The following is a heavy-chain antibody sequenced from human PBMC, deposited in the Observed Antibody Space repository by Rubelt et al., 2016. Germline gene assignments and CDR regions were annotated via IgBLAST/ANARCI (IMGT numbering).Heavy chain of an antibody. CDR1: GGSISSSSYY. D-gene: IGHD2-2*02. CDR2: IYYSGST. J-gene: IGHJ3*02. Sequence: QLQLQESGPGLVKPSETLSLTCTVSGGSISSSSYYWGWIRQPPGKGLEWIGSIYYSGSTYYNPSLKGRVTMSVDTSKNQFSLKLSSVTAADTAVYYCARLSHCSSTSCYTRYAFDIWGQGTMVTVSS. CDR3: ARLSHCSSTSCYTRYAFDI. V-gene: IGHV4-39*01.